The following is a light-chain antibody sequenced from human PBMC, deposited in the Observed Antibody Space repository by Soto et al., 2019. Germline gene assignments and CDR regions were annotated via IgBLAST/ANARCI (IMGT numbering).Light chain of an antibody. J-gene: IGKJ1*01. CDR1: PSIGSW. Sequence: DIQMTQSPSTVSSSVGYRFTSTCRASPSIGSWLAWYQQKPGKHPKILIYDVSTLESGVQSRFRGSGSGTEFTLTISRLQPDDFATYYCQQYNSYSTFGQGTRVEIK. CDR2: DVS. CDR3: QQYNSYST. V-gene: IGKV1-5*01.